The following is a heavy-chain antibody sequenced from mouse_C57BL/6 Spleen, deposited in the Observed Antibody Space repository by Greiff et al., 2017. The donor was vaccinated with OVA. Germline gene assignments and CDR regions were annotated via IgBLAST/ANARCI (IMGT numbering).Heavy chain of an antibody. CDR2: INPNNGGT. J-gene: IGHJ4*01. CDR1: GYTFTDYY. CDR3: ARGWSYYAMDY. D-gene: IGHD3-3*01. V-gene: IGHV1-26*01. Sequence: VQLQQSGPELVKPGASVKISCKASGYTFTDYYMNWVKQSHGKSLEWIGDINPNNGGTSYNQKFKGKATLTVDKSSSTAYMELRSLTSEDSAVYYCARGWSYYAMDYWGQGTSVTVSS.